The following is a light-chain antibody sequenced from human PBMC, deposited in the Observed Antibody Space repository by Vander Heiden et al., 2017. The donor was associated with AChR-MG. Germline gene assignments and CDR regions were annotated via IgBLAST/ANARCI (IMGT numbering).Light chain of an antibody. J-gene: IGKJ3*01. Sequence: DIVMTQSPDSLAVSLGERATINCKSSQTVLYRSNNQNYLAWYQQKPGQPPKLLLYWASNRESGVPDRFSGSGSGTDFTLNISRLQAEDVAVYYCQQYYSSPFTFGPGTKVDIK. CDR1: QTVLYRSNNQNY. CDR2: WAS. CDR3: QQYYSSPFT. V-gene: IGKV4-1*01.